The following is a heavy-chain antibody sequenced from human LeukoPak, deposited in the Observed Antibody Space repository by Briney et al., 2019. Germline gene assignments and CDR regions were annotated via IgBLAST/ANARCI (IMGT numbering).Heavy chain of an antibody. CDR3: ARDAGYCSGGSCYPGQFDY. Sequence: GGSLRLSCAASGFTFSSYGMHWVRQAPGKGLEWVAVIWYDGSNKYYADSVKGRFTVSRDNSKNTVYLQMNSLRAEDTAVYYCARDAGYCSGGSCYPGQFDYWGQGTLVTVSS. CDR2: IWYDGSNK. J-gene: IGHJ4*02. D-gene: IGHD2-15*01. V-gene: IGHV3-33*01. CDR1: GFTFSSYG.